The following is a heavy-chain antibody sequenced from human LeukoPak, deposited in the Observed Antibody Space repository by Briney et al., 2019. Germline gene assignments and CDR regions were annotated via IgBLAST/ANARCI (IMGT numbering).Heavy chain of an antibody. V-gene: IGHV1-24*01. CDR3: ATVRRSITGTTGNEILPFDY. D-gene: IGHD1-7*01. Sequence: ASVKVSCKVSGYTLTELSMHWVRQAPGKGLEWMGGFDPEDGETIYAQKFQGRVTMTEDTSTDTAYMELSSLRSEDTAVYYCATVRRSITGTTGNEILPFDYWGQGTLVTVSS. CDR1: GYTLTELS. J-gene: IGHJ4*02. CDR2: FDPEDGET.